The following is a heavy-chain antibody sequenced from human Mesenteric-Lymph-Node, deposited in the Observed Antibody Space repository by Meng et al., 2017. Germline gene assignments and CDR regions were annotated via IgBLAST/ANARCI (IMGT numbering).Heavy chain of an antibody. CDR3: AGVSWGKTGLEWT. D-gene: IGHD3-9*01. Sequence: SETLSLTCAVYGGSFSGYYWSWIRQPPGKGLEWIGEINHSGSTNYNPSLKSRVTISVDTSKNQFSLKLSSVTAAATAVYYCAGVSWGKTGLEWTWGQGTLVTVSS. CDR1: GGSFSGYY. V-gene: IGHV4-34*01. J-gene: IGHJ5*02. CDR2: INHSGST.